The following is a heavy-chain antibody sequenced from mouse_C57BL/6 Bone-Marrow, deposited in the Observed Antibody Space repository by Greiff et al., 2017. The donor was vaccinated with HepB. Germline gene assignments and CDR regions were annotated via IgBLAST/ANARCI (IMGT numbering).Heavy chain of an antibody. Sequence: VQLQQSGAELVKPGASVKMSCKASGYTFTSYWITWVKQRPGQGLEWIGDIYPGRGSTNYNEKFKSKATLTVDTSSSTAYMQLSSLTSEDSAVYYCARDCFAYWGQGTLVTVSA. CDR2: IYPGRGST. J-gene: IGHJ3*01. V-gene: IGHV1-55*01. CDR1: GYTFTSYW. CDR3: ARDCFAY.